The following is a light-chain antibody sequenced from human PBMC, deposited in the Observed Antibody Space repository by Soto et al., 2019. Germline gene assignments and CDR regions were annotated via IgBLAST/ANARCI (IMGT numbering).Light chain of an antibody. CDR3: QQYGSSPFT. CDR1: QSVSSSY. Sequence: ESVLTQSPGTLSMSPGERATLSCRASQSVSSSYSAWYQQKPGQAPRLLIYGASSRATGIPDRFGGSGSGTDFTLTISRLEPEDFAVYYCQQYGSSPFTFGPGTKVDIK. J-gene: IGKJ3*01. CDR2: GAS. V-gene: IGKV3-20*01.